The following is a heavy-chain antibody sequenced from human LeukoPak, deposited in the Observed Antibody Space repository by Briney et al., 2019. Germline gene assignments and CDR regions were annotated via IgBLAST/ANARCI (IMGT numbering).Heavy chain of an antibody. D-gene: IGHD3-22*01. CDR3: ATDFYDST. CDR2: IRCNSDGGTI. CDR1: GFTFSNAW. J-gene: IGHJ5*02. V-gene: IGHV3-15*07. Sequence: KPGGTLRLSCATSGFTFSNAWMNWVRQAPGKGLEWVGRIRCNSDGGTIDYAAPVKGRFTLSRDDSKTTLYLQMNSLQTEDTAVYYCATDFYDSTWGQGTLVTVSS.